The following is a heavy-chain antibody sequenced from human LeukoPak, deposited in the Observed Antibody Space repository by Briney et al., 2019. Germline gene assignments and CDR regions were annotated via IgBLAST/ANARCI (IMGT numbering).Heavy chain of an antibody. Sequence: PGGSLRLSCTVSGFTFGDYAMSWFRQAPGKGLEWVGFIRSKAYGGTTEYAASVKGRFSISRDDSKSIAYLQMNSLKTEDTAVYYCTRDQPAPISGSYLDYWGQGTLVTVSS. D-gene: IGHD1-26*01. J-gene: IGHJ4*02. CDR1: GFTFGDYA. CDR3: TRDQPAPISGSYLDY. CDR2: IRSKAYGGTT. V-gene: IGHV3-49*03.